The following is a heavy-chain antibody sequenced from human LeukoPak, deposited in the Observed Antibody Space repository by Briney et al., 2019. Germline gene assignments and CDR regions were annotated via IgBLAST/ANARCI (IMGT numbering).Heavy chain of an antibody. CDR3: ARGHSSSWCQHDY. V-gene: IGHV4-34*01. CDR1: GGSFSGYY. J-gene: IGHJ4*02. Sequence: PSETLSLTCAVYGGSFSGYYWSWIRQPPVKGLEWIGEINHSGSTNYNPSLKSRVTISVDTSKNQFSLKLSSVTAADTAVYYCARGHSSSWCQHDYWGQGTLVTVSS. CDR2: INHSGST. D-gene: IGHD6-13*01.